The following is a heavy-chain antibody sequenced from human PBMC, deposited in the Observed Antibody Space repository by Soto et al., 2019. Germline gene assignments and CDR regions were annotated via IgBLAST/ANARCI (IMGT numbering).Heavy chain of an antibody. Sequence: GGSLRLSCAASGFTFSNAWMSWVRQAPGKGLEWVGRIKSKTDGGTTDYAAPVKSRFTISRDDSKNTLYLQMNSLKTEGTAVYYCTTGGAYCGGDCYFGYWGQGTLVTVSS. V-gene: IGHV3-15*01. CDR1: GFTFSNAW. CDR2: IKSKTDGGTT. D-gene: IGHD2-21*02. J-gene: IGHJ4*02. CDR3: TTGGAYCGGDCYFGY.